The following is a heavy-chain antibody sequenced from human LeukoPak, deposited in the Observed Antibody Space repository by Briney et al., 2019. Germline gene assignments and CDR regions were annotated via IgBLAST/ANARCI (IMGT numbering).Heavy chain of an antibody. CDR1: GFTFGSYA. D-gene: IGHD2-21*01. CDR3: AKKSGDHFHFDF. J-gene: IGHJ4*02. CDR2: ISYDGSNK. Sequence: GRSLRLSCAASGFTFGSYAMHWVRQAPGKGLEWVAVISYDGSNKYYADSVKGRFTISRDNSKSTLYLQMNSLRAEDTAVYHCAKKSGDHFHFDFWGQGTLVTVSS. V-gene: IGHV3-30-3*01.